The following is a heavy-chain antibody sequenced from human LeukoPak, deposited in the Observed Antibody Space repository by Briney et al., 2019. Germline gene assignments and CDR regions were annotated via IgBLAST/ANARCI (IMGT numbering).Heavy chain of an antibody. CDR3: AIQQLLTAEYFQQ. D-gene: IGHD6-13*01. Sequence: GGSLRLSCAASGFTFSSYAMHWVRQAPGKGLEWVSGIGGSGGITHYADSVKGRFTISRDNSKHTLFLHMNSLRVEDTAVYFCAIQQLLTAEYFQQWGQGTLVTVSS. V-gene: IGHV3-23*01. CDR2: IGGSGGIT. CDR1: GFTFSSYA. J-gene: IGHJ1*01.